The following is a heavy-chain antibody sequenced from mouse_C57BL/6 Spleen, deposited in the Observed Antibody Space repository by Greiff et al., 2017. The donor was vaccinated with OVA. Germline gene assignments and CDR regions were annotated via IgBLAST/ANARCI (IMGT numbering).Heavy chain of an antibody. J-gene: IGHJ1*03. CDR2: INYDGSST. Sequence: EVKLVESEGGLVQPGSSMKLSCTASGFTFSDYYMAWVRQVPEKGLEWVANINYDGSSTYYLDSLKSRFIISRDNAKNILYLQMSSLKSEDTATYYCARFLQYFDVWGTGTTVTVSS. D-gene: IGHD6-1*01. CDR3: ARFLQYFDV. V-gene: IGHV5-16*01. CDR1: GFTFSDYY.